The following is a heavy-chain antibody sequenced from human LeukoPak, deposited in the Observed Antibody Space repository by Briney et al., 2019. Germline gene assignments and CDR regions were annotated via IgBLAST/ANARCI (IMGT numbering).Heavy chain of an antibody. CDR2: INSDGSST. V-gene: IGHV3-74*01. J-gene: IGHJ4*02. CDR3: ARGKQWLVGLLDY. Sequence: PGGSLRLSCAASGFTFSNYWMHWVRQAPGKGLVWVSRINSDGSSTTYADSVKGRSTVSRDNAKNTLFLQMNSPRAEDTAVYYCARGKQWLVGLLDYWGQGTLVTVSS. CDR1: GFTFSNYW. D-gene: IGHD6-19*01.